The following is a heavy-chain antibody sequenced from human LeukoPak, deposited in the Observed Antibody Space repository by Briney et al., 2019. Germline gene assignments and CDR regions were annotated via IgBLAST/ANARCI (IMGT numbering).Heavy chain of an antibody. CDR2: ISYDGSNK. D-gene: IGHD6-19*01. CDR1: GFTLSNYG. Sequence: GGSLRLSCAASGFTLSNYGMHWVRQAPGKGLEWVAVISYDGSNKYYADSVKGRFTISRDNSKNTLYLQMNSLRAEDTAVYYCAKVKYSSGWYGNAFDIWGQGTMVTVSS. V-gene: IGHV3-30*18. CDR3: AKVKYSSGWYGNAFDI. J-gene: IGHJ3*02.